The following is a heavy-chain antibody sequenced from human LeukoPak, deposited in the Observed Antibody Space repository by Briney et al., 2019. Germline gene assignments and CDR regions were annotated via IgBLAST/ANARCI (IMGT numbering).Heavy chain of an antibody. CDR2: ISDNSRYI. V-gene: IGHV3-21*01. J-gene: IGHJ4*02. CDR3: ARDLILADSSGSSAHDY. D-gene: IGHD2-15*01. Sequence: GGSLRLSCAASGFTVSSNYMNWVRQAPGKGLEWVSSISDNSRYIYYAESVKGRFTISRDNAKNSLYLQMNSLRDEDTAVYYCARDLILADSSGSSAHDYWGQGTLVTVSS. CDR1: GFTVSSNY.